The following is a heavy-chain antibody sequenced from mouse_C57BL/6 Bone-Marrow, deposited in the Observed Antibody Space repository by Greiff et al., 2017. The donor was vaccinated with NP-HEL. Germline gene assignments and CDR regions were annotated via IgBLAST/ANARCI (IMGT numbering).Heavy chain of an antibody. V-gene: IGHV1-37*01. CDR3: ARRRGYDYDGGPYWYFDV. J-gene: IGHJ1*03. CDR2: INPYNGDT. Sequence: KQSGPELVKPGASVKISCKASGYSFTGYFMNWVKQSHGKSLEWIGRINPYNGDTFYNQKFKGKATLTVDKSSSTAHMELLSLTSEDFAVYYCARRRGYDYDGGPYWYFDVWGTGTTVTVSS. CDR1: GYSFTGYF. D-gene: IGHD2-4*01.